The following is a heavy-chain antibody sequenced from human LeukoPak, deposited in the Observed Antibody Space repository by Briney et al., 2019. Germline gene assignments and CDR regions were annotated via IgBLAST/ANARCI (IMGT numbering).Heavy chain of an antibody. CDR3: AREYGSSHSFDP. V-gene: IGHV4/OR15-8*02. CDR1: GFTFSTYAM. J-gene: IGHJ5*02. D-gene: IGHD6-13*01. CDR2: IYHSGNT. Sequence: PGGSLRLSCAASGFTFSTYAMNWVRQPPGKGLEWIGEIYHSGNTNYNPSLKSRVTISIDKSKNQFSLKLSSVTAADTAIYYCAREYGSSHSFDPWGQGTLVTVSS.